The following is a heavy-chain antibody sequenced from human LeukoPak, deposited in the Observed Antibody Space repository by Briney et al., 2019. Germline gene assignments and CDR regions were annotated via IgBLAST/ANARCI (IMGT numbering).Heavy chain of an antibody. V-gene: IGHV1-69*13. CDR2: IIPIFGTA. Sequence: GASVKVSCKASGYTFTGYYMHWVRQAPGQGLEWMGGIIPIFGTANYAQKFQGRVTITADGSTSTAYMELSSLRSEDTAVYYCARDDIAPSRQGAFDIWGQGTMVTVSS. J-gene: IGHJ3*02. CDR1: GYTFTGYY. D-gene: IGHD2-15*01. CDR3: ARDDIAPSRQGAFDI.